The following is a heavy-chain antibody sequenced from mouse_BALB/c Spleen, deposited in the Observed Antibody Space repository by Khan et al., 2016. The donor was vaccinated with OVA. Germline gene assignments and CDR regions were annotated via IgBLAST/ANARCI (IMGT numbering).Heavy chain of an antibody. D-gene: IGHD4-1*01. CDR2: ISSDGDYT. CDR1: GFTFSPYS. V-gene: IGHV5-6*01. J-gene: IGHJ3*01. CDR3: ATHLTGSFAY. Sequence: EVQLLETGGDLVKSGGSLKLSCAASGFTFSPYSMSWVRQTPDKRLEWVATISSDGDYTYYTDSVKGRFNISRDNAKNTLYLQMSNLKSEDTAIYYLATHLTGSFAYWGQGTLVTVS.